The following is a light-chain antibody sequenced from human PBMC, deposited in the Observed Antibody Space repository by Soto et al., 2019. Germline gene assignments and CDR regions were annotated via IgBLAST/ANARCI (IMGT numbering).Light chain of an antibody. J-gene: IGKJ5*01. V-gene: IGKV1-33*01. Sequence: DIEMPQSPSSLSASVADRVTLTCQASQDISNYLNWYQQKPGKAPKLLIYDASNLETGVPSRFSGSGSGTDFTFTISSLQPEDIATYYCQQYDNLPLTFGQGTLLEIK. CDR1: QDISNY. CDR2: DAS. CDR3: QQYDNLPLT.